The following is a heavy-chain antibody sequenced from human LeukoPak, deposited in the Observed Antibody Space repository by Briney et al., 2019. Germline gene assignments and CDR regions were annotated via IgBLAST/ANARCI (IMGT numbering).Heavy chain of an antibody. V-gene: IGHV1-18*01. CDR1: GYTFTSYG. CDR2: INTFNGDP. J-gene: IGHJ5*02. D-gene: IGHD3-10*01. Sequence: GASVKVSCKASGYTFTSYGISWVRQAPGQGLEWLGRINTFNGDPNYAQKFQDRITVTTDKSTTTAYMELKNLTSDDTAVYYCARDRGLVRHTNWLDPWGQGTLVTVSS. CDR3: ARDRGLVRHTNWLDP.